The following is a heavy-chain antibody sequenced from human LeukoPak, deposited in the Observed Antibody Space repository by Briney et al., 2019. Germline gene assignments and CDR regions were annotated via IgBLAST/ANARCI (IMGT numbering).Heavy chain of an antibody. V-gene: IGHV3-48*03. CDR3: ASARQAYDILTGYYSRDY. CDR2: ISSSGSTI. D-gene: IGHD3-9*01. Sequence: GGSLRLSCAASGFTFSSYEMNWVRQAPGKGLEWVSYISSSGSTIHYADSVKGRFTISRDNAKNSLYLQMNSLRAEDTAVYYCASARQAYDILTGYYSRDYWGQGTLVTVSS. J-gene: IGHJ4*02. CDR1: GFTFSSYE.